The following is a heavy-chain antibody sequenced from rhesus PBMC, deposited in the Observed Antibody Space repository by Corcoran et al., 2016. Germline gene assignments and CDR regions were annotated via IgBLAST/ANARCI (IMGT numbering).Heavy chain of an antibody. V-gene: IGHV4S7*01. J-gene: IGHJ4*01. CDR2: IYGSMGRT. D-gene: IGHD3-9*01. CDR1: GGSISSGYG. Sequence: QVQLQESGPGLVKPSETLSLTCAVSGGSISSGYGWSWIRQPPGQGLEWIGHIYGSMGRTTHNPSHKSRGTIAKDTSKNQFSLKLSSVTAADTAVYYCARKGYEDDYGYYYTFDYWGQGVLVTVSS. CDR3: ARKGYEDDYGYYYTFDY.